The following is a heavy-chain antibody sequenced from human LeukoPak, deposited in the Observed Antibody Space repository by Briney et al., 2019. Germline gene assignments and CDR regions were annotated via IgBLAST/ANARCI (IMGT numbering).Heavy chain of an antibody. J-gene: IGHJ3*02. D-gene: IGHD4-23*01. CDR3: ARVGPGGNVAFDI. V-gene: IGHV3-30-3*01. Sequence: PGGSLRFSCAASGFTFSSYAMHWVRQAPGKGLEWVAVISYDGSNKYYADSVKGRFTISRDNSKNTLYLQMNSLRAEDTAVYYCARVGPGGNVAFDIWGQGTMVTVSS. CDR1: GFTFSSYA. CDR2: ISYDGSNK.